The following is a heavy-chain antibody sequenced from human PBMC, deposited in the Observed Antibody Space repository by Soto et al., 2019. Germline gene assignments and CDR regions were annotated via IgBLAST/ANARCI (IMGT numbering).Heavy chain of an antibody. V-gene: IGHV1-18*01. Sequence: QVQLVQSGAEVKKPGASVKVSCKASGYTFTSYGISWVRQAPGQGLEWMGWISAYNGNTNYAQKLQGRVTMTTDTATSTAYMELRSLRSDDTAVYYCARGPHYDFWSAGYYYYMDVWGKGTTVTVSS. D-gene: IGHD3-3*01. CDR1: GYTFTSYG. J-gene: IGHJ6*03. CDR2: ISAYNGNT. CDR3: ARGPHYDFWSAGYYYYMDV.